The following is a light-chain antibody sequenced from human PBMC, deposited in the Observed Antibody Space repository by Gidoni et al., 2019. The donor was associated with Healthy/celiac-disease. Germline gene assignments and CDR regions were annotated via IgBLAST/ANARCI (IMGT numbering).Light chain of an antibody. J-gene: IGKJ4*01. CDR3: QQYGSSPLT. CDR2: GAS. CDR1: QSVSSSY. Sequence: EIVLTQSPGTLALSPVERATLSCRASQSVSSSYLAWYQQKPGQCPRLLIYGASSRATGIPDRCSGSGSGTDFTLTISRLEPEDFAVYYCQQYGSSPLTFGGGTKVEIK. V-gene: IGKV3-20*01.